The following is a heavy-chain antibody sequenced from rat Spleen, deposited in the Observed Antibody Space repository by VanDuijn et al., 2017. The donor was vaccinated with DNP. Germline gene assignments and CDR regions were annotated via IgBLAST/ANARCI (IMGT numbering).Heavy chain of an antibody. CDR3: GRNNYYAMDG. CDR1: GFTFNNYW. D-gene: IGHD1-10*01. J-gene: IGHJ4*01. Sequence: EVQLVESGGDLVQPGRSLKLSCVASGFTFNNYWMTWIRQVPGKGLEWVASINTDGGSTHYPDSVKGRFTISRDNAISTLYLQMSKLGSEDTAIYYCGRNNYYAMDGWGQGTSVTVSS. V-gene: IGHV5-31*01. CDR2: INTDGGST.